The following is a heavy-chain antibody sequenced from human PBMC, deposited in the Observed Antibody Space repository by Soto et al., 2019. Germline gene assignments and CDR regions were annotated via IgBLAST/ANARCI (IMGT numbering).Heavy chain of an antibody. CDR2: ITDDRNKR. CDR1: GFNFNDYT. Sequence: GGSLRLSCETYGFNFNDYTMHWVRQAPGKGLEWVAIITDDRNKRYYTDSVKGRFTVSRDDSKNTLYLQMNSLRPEDTAMYYCARDVKDVRVGAPSGGDVWGQGTTVTVSS. CDR3: ARDVKDVRVGAPSGGDV. J-gene: IGHJ6*02. D-gene: IGHD1-26*01. V-gene: IGHV3-30-3*01.